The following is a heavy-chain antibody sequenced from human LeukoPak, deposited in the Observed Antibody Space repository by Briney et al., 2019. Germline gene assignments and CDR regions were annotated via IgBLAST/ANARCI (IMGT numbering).Heavy chain of an antibody. CDR2: ISGSGTTM. CDR3: AKDPHDSSGYYYELNWFDP. D-gene: IGHD3-22*01. Sequence: GGSLRLSCAASGFTFSDYYMGWIRQAPGKGLEWLSYISGSGTTMYYADSVKGRFTISRDNSKNTLYLQMNSLRAEDTAVYYCAKDPHDSSGYYYELNWFDPWGQGTLVTVSS. V-gene: IGHV3-11*01. J-gene: IGHJ5*02. CDR1: GFTFSDYY.